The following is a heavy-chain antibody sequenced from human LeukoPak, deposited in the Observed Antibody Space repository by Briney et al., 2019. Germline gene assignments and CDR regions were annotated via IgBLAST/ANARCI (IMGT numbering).Heavy chain of an antibody. CDR1: RFTFSSYL. V-gene: IGHV3-74*01. D-gene: IGHD2-21*02. J-gene: IGHJ6*02. CDR2: INSVGSST. Sequence: GGSLRLSCAASRFTFSSYLMHWVRQAPGKGLGCVSRINSVGSSTSYADSVKGRFTISRDNAKNTLYLQMNSLRAEDTAVYYCARRGDYYHYYGMDVWGQGTTVTVSS. CDR3: ARRGDYYHYYGMDV.